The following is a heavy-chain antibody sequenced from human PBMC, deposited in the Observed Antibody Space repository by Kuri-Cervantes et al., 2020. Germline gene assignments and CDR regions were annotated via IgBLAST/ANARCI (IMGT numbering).Heavy chain of an antibody. V-gene: IGHV3-30*04. CDR3: AREGPRSSGWRIDY. CDR1: GFPFSSYA. CDR2: IWYDGSNK. D-gene: IGHD6-19*01. J-gene: IGHJ4*02. Sequence: GESLKISCAASGFPFSSYAMHWVRQAPGKGLEWVAVIWYDGSNKYYADSVKGRFTISRDNSKNTLYLQMNSLRAEDTAVYYCAREGPRSSGWRIDYWGQGTLVTVSS.